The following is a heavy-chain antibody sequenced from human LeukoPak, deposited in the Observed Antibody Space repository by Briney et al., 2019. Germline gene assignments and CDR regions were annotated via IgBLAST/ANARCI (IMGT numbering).Heavy chain of an antibody. CDR2: TYYRSKWYN. CDR3: ARGPFRGLPHDQYFQH. D-gene: IGHD3-10*01. V-gene: IGHV6-1*01. CDR1: GDSVSSNSAA. J-gene: IGHJ1*01. Sequence: SQTLSLTCAISGDSVSSNSAAWNWIRQSPSRGLEWLGRTYYRSKWYNDYAVSVKSRITINPDTSKNQFSLQLNSVTPEDTAEYYCARGPFRGLPHDQYFQHWGQGTLVTVSS.